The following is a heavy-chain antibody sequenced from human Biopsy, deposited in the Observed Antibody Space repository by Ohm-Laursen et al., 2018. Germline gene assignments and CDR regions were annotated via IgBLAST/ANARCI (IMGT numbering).Heavy chain of an antibody. CDR3: TRGGYYYDSLAYYYWFDP. D-gene: IGHD3-22*01. V-gene: IGHV1-2*02. J-gene: IGHJ5*02. CDR1: GYTYTSYG. CDR2: INAKTGDT. Sequence: ASVKVSCKASGYTYTSYGISWVRQAPGQGLEWMGWINAKTGDTNYAQKFQGRVTMTRDTSISTAYVDLSSLKSDDTAVYYCTRGGYYYDSLAYYYWFDPWGQGTLVTVSS.